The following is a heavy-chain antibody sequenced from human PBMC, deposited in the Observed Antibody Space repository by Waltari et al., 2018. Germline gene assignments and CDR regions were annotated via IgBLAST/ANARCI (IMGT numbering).Heavy chain of an antibody. Sequence: QVQLQESGPGLAKASQTLSLTCDVPGGSISNLNFYWSWIRQPAGKGLEWIGRIYRSGVTDYNPSLRGRATMFLDMSKNQFSLTVDSLIAADTAVYYCAVSPDTATSRAAFHFWGPGTTVSVSS. CDR1: GGSISNLNFY. J-gene: IGHJ6*02. V-gene: IGHV4-61*02. CDR3: AVSPDTATSRAAFHF. CDR2: IYRSGVT. D-gene: IGHD5-18*01.